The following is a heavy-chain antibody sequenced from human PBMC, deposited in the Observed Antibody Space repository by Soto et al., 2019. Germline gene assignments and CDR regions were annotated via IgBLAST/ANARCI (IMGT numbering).Heavy chain of an antibody. CDR1: GMTFNMFG. Sequence: QEQLVESGGGVVQPGRSLRLSCAAAGMTFNMFGMMWVRQAPGKGLEWVAGISPDGNSEYYADSVKGRFTISSDNSKNTMYLQMDSLRAEDTAVYHGAKQVLSRPLPWGQGTLVTVSS. CDR2: ISPDGNSE. CDR3: AKQVLSRPLP. V-gene: IGHV3-30*18. J-gene: IGHJ5*02.